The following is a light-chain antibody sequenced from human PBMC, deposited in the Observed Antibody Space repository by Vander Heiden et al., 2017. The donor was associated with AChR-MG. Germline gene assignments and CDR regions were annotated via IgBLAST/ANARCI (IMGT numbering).Light chain of an antibody. V-gene: IGKV1-5*03. CDR1: QSISSW. CDR2: KAS. Sequence: DIQLTQSPSTLSASVGDRGTITCRPSQSISSWLAWYQQKPGKAPKLLIYKASSLESGVPSRFSGSGSGTEFTLTISSRQPDDFATYYCQQYKSYAQYTFGQGTKLEIK. J-gene: IGKJ2*01. CDR3: QQYKSYAQYT.